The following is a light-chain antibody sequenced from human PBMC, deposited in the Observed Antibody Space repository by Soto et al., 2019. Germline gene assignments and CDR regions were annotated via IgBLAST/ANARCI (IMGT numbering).Light chain of an antibody. J-gene: IGKJ5*01. CDR2: ATS. CDR1: QSIGTK. Sequence: EIVMTQSPATLSVSPGERATLSCRASQSIGTKLVWYQQKPGQAPRLLIYATSTRATGIPGRFSGSGSGTEFTLSISGLQSEDFAVYYCQQYSNWPPITFGQGTRLESK. V-gene: IGKV3-15*01. CDR3: QQYSNWPPIT.